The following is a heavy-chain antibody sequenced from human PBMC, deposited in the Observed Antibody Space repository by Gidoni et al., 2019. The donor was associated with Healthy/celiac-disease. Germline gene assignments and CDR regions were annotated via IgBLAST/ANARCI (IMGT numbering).Heavy chain of an antibody. CDR3: ARDSNPYSGYEGALGY. J-gene: IGHJ4*02. V-gene: IGHV3-11*01. D-gene: IGHD5-12*01. CDR1: GFPFSDYY. CDR2: IRSSGSTI. Sequence: QVQLVESGGGLVKPGGSLRLSSAASGFPFSDYYMSWIRQAPGKGLGWVSYIRSSGSTIYYADSVKGRFTISRDNAKNSLYLQMNSLRAEDTAVYYCARDSNPYSGYEGALGYWGQGTLVTVSS.